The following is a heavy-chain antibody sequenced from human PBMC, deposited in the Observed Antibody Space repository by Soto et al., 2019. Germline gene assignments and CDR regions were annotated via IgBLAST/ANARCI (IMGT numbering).Heavy chain of an antibody. V-gene: IGHV3-15*07. CDR1: GFTFNKAW. J-gene: IGHJ6*02. CDR3: TTEECSGGGCSEGHYYYGMDV. Sequence: EVQLVESGGGSVKPGGSLRLSCAASGFTFNKAWMTWVRQAPGKGLEWVGRIKRRTDGGTTDYAAPVKGRFTISRDDARNTLYLQMNSLKIEDTGVYYCTTEECSGGGCSEGHYYYGMDVWGQGTTVTVSS. D-gene: IGHD2-15*01. CDR2: IKRRTDGGTT.